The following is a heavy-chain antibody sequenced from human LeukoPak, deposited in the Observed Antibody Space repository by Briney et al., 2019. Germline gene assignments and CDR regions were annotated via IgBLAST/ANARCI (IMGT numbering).Heavy chain of an antibody. V-gene: IGHV4-59*01. CDR1: GGSISSYY. D-gene: IGHD3-10*01. CDR3: ARGAPVTVMVP. Sequence: SETLSLTCTVSGGSISSYYWSWIRQPPGKGLEWIGYIYYSGSTNYNPSLKSRVTISVDTSKNQFSLKLSSVTAADTAVYYCARGAPVTVMVPWGQGTLVTVSS. CDR2: IYYSGST. J-gene: IGHJ5*02.